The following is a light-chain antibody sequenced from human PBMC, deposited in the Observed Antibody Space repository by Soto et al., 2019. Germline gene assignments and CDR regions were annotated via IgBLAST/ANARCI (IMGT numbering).Light chain of an antibody. Sequence: EIVLTQSPGTLSLSPGERATLSCRASQSVSNNYLAWYQQKPGQAPRLLIYDASNRATGIPARFSGSGSGTDFTLTISSLEPEDFAVYYCQQRSNWRGTFGQGTKVDIK. J-gene: IGKJ1*01. CDR2: DAS. CDR1: QSVSNNY. CDR3: QQRSNWRGT. V-gene: IGKV3-11*01.